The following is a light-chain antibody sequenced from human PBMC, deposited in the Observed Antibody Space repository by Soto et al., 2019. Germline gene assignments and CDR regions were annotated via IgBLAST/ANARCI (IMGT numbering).Light chain of an antibody. V-gene: IGLV2-8*01. J-gene: IGLJ3*02. Sequence: QSALTQPPSASGSPGQSVTLSCTGTSSDVGDYNYVSWYQQHPGKAPKFIIYEVTKRPSGVPDRFSGSKSGNTASLTVSGLQAEDEADYYCSSYAGNNNLVFGGGTQLTVL. CDR3: SSYAGNNNLV. CDR1: SSDVGDYNY. CDR2: EVT.